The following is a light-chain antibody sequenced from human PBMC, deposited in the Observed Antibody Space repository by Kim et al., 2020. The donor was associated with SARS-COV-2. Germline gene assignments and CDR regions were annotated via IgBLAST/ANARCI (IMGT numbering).Light chain of an antibody. Sequence: GQRVTSSCSGRNSNIGSNSGDWYRQLPGTAPKLLIYSYDLRPSGVPDRFSGSKSGTSASLAISGLQSEDEADYYCATWDGSLDGWVFGGGTKLTV. J-gene: IGLJ3*02. CDR1: NSNIGSNS. V-gene: IGLV1-44*01. CDR3: ATWDGSLDGWV. CDR2: SYD.